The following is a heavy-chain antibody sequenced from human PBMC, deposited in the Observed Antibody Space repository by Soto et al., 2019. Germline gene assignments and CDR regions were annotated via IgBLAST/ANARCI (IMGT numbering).Heavy chain of an antibody. CDR1: GFTFSSYE. V-gene: IGHV3-48*03. CDR3: ARDHKGGYYYYGMDV. Sequence: LRLSFAASGFTFSSYEMNWVRQAPGKGLEWVSYISRSGSTIYYADSVKGRFTISRDNAKDSLYLQMNSLRAEDTAVYYCARDHKGGYYYYGMDVWGQGTTVTVSS. CDR2: ISRSGSTI. J-gene: IGHJ6*02.